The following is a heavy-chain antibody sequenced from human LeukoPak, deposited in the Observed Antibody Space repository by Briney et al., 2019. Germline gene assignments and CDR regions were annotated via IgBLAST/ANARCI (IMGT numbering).Heavy chain of an antibody. J-gene: IGHJ1*01. CDR2: ITGSGSYT. CDR3: ARVRIVEIINRDFHH. V-gene: IGHV3-21*06. CDR1: GFTFSSYS. Sequence: GGSLRLSCEASGFTFSSYSMNWVRQAPGKGLEWVSSITGSGSYTDYADSVRGRFTISRDNAKNSVYLQMNSLRAEDTAVYYCARVRIVEIINRDFHHWGQGTLVAVSS. D-gene: IGHD1-26*01.